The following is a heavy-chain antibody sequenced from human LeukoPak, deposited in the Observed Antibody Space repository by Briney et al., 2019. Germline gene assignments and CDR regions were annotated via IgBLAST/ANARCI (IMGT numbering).Heavy chain of an antibody. CDR2: ISGSGGST. CDR3: AKDPYYDSSGYYPRYFDY. D-gene: IGHD3-22*01. CDR1: GFTFSSYA. Sequence: PGGSLRLSCAASGFTFSSYAMSWVRQAPGKGLEWVSAISGSGGSTYYADSVKGRFTISRDNSKNTLYLQMNSLRAEDTAVYYCAKDPYYDSSGYYPRYFDYWGQGTLVTVSS. V-gene: IGHV3-23*01. J-gene: IGHJ4*02.